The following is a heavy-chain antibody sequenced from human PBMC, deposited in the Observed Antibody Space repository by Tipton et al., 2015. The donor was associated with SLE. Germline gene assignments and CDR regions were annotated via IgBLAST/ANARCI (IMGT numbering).Heavy chain of an antibody. CDR1: GGSFTSGTYY. J-gene: IGHJ4*02. CDR2: IYTSGST. Sequence: LRLSCTVSGGSFTSGTYYWSWIRQPAGKGLEWIGRIYTSGSTNYNPSLKSRVTISVDTSKNQFSLKLSSVTAADTAVYYCARDYSPEAYFDYWGQGTLVTVSS. CDR3: ARDYSPEAYFDY. V-gene: IGHV4-61*02. D-gene: IGHD6-13*01.